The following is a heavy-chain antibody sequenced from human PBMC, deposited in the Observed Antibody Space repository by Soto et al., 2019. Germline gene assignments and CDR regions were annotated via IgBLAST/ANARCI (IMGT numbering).Heavy chain of an antibody. CDR2: IYPGDSDT. Sequence: GESLKISCKGSGYSFTSYWIGWVRQMPGKGLEWMGIIYPGDSDTRYSPSFQGQVTISADKSISTAYLQWSSLKASDTAMYYCARPPRMGALSPNDAFDIWGQGTMVTVSS. D-gene: IGHD1-26*01. CDR3: ARPPRMGALSPNDAFDI. V-gene: IGHV5-51*01. J-gene: IGHJ3*02. CDR1: GYSFTSYW.